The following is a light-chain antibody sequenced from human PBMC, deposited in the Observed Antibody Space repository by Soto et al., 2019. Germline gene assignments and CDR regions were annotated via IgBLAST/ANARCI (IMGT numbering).Light chain of an antibody. V-gene: IGKV3-15*01. Sequence: EIVMTQSPATLSVSPGERATLSCRASQSVSSNLAWYQQKPGQAPRVLIYGASTRATGIPARFSGSGSGTEFSLTISSLQSEDFAVYYCQQYNNWPRTFGQGTMLEI. J-gene: IGKJ2*01. CDR1: QSVSSN. CDR3: QQYNNWPRT. CDR2: GAS.